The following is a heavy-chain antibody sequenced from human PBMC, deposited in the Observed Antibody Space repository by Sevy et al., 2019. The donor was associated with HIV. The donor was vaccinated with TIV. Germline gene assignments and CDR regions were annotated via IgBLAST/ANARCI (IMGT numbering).Heavy chain of an antibody. D-gene: IGHD3-22*01. CDR1: GFTFSSDE. J-gene: IGHJ4*02. CDR3: ARGNYDTSGYYSYTFDY. V-gene: IGHV3-48*03. Sequence: GGSLRLSCAASGFTFSSDEMNWVLQAPGKGLEWVSYISSSDSTIYYADSVKGRFTISRDNAKNSLYLQMNSLRAEDRAVYYCARGNYDTSGYYSYTFDYWGQGTLVTVSS. CDR2: ISSSDSTI.